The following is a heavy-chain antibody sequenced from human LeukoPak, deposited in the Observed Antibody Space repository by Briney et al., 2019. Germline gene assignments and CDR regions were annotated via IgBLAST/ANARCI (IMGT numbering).Heavy chain of an antibody. V-gene: IGHV1-3*01. J-gene: IGHJ4*02. D-gene: IGHD6-13*01. CDR1: GYTFSTYA. Sequence: ASVKVSCKASGYTFSTYAMHWVRQVPGQRLEWMGWINAGNGNTKYSQKFQGRVTNTRDTSASTAYMELSSLRSEDTAVYYCATDWSAAGTRDFDYWGQGTLVTVSS. CDR3: ATDWSAAGTRDFDY. CDR2: INAGNGNT.